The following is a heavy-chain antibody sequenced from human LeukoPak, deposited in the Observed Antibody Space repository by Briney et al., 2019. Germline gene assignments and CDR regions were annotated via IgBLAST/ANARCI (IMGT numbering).Heavy chain of an antibody. CDR1: SDSFSDYY. CDR3: ATAIAAAGLDY. CDR2: INHSGST. Sequence: PSETLSLTCAVYSDSFSDYYWSWIRQPPGKGLKWIGQINHSGSTAYKSSLRSRVTISVDTSKNQFSLKLSSVTAADTAVYYCATAIAAAGLDYWGQGTLVTVSS. D-gene: IGHD6-13*01. J-gene: IGHJ4*02. V-gene: IGHV4-34*01.